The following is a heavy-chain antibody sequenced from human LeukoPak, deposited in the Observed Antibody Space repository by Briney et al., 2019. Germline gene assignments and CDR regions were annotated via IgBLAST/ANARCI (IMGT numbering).Heavy chain of an antibody. Sequence: GGSLRLSCAASGLTFSSYWMRWVRQAPGKGLEWVANIKRDGSEKYYVDSVKGRFTISRDNAKNSLYLQMNSLRSEDTAVYYCAREKAVAGTIFDYWGQGTLVTVSS. CDR3: AREKAVAGTIFDY. CDR1: GLTFSSYW. D-gene: IGHD6-19*01. V-gene: IGHV3-7*01. CDR2: IKRDGSEK. J-gene: IGHJ4*02.